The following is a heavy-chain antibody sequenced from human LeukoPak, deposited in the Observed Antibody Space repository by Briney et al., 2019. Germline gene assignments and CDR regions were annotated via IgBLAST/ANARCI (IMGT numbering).Heavy chain of an antibody. V-gene: IGHV1-2*02. CDR3: ARGGQQLVRVCFDP. Sequence: ASVKVSCKASGYTFTCYYMHWVRQAPGQGLEWRGWINPNSGGTNYAQKFQGRVTMTRDTSISTAYMELSRLRSDDTAVYYCARGGQQLVRVCFDPWGQGTEVTVSS. CDR2: INPNSGGT. J-gene: IGHJ5*02. D-gene: IGHD6-13*01. CDR1: GYTFTCYY.